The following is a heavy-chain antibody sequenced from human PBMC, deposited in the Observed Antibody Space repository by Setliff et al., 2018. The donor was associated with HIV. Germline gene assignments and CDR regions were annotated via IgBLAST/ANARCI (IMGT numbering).Heavy chain of an antibody. CDR2: IYYNGSP. Sequence: ETLSLTCTVSGASISSSGSYWGWIRQSPGKGLQWIGSIYYNGSPYYNPSLRSRLTLSVDTSKNLFSLRLSSVTAADTAIYYCARRQAATMGVYSYYFMDVWGKGTTVTVSS. CDR3: ARRQAATMGVYSYYFMDV. J-gene: IGHJ6*03. V-gene: IGHV4-39*01. D-gene: IGHD3-10*01. CDR1: GASISSSGSY.